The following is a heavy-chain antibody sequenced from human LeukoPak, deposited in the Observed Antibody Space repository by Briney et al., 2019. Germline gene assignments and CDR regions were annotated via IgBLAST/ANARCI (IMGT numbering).Heavy chain of an antibody. CDR2: IYSNGNT. Sequence: TSSETLSLTCIVSGGSFSSSYWSWIRQPPGKGLEWIAYIYSNGNTNSNPSLKSRVTIAVDTSQSQFSLKLSSVTAADTAVYYCARVTAVTGEMDVWGQGTTVTVSS. D-gene: IGHD4-17*01. J-gene: IGHJ6*02. CDR3: ARVTAVTGEMDV. CDR1: GGSFSSSY. V-gene: IGHV4-59*01.